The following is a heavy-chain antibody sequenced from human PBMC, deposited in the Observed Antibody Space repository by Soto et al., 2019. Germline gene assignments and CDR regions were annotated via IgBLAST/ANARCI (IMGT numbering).Heavy chain of an antibody. D-gene: IGHD5-12*01. J-gene: IGHJ4*02. CDR1: GGSISSYY. V-gene: IGHV4-59*01. CDR3: ARAYGGYADY. CDR2: IYYSGST. Sequence: QVQLQESGPGLVKPSETLSLTCTVSGGSISSYYWSWIRQPPGKGLEWIGHIYYSGSTNYNPSLKSRVTISVDTSKNQFSLKLSSVTAADTAVYYCARAYGGYADYWGQGALVTVSS.